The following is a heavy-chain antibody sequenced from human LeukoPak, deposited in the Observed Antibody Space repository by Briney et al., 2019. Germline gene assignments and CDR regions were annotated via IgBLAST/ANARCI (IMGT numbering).Heavy chain of an antibody. CDR1: GGTFSSYA. CDR2: IIPIFGTA. Sequence: GSSVKVSCKASGGTFSSYAISWVRQAPGQGLEWMGGIIPIFGTANYAQKFQGRVTITADKSTSTAYMELSSLRSEDTAVYYCARDGVGGSSSYYYMDVWGKGTTVTVSS. J-gene: IGHJ6*03. D-gene: IGHD1-26*01. V-gene: IGHV1-69*06. CDR3: ARDGVGGSSSYYYMDV.